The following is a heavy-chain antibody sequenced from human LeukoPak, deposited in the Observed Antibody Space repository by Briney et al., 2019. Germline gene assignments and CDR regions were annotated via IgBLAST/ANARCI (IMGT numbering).Heavy chain of an antibody. Sequence: ASVKVSCKASGYTFTGSFMHWVRQAPGQGLEWIGRISSNTGGTRIAQKFQDRVTMTRDTSIRTVYIELRSLRFDDTAIYYCVRADPVDHWGQGTHIIVSS. CDR2: ISSNTGGT. J-gene: IGHJ4*02. CDR1: GYTFTGSF. V-gene: IGHV1-2*06. CDR3: VRADPVDH.